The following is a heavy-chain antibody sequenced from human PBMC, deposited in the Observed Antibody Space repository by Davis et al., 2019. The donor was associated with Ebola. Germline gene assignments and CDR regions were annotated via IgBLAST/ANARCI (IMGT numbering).Heavy chain of an antibody. CDR3: VPGTWI. J-gene: IGHJ4*02. Sequence: GESLKISCAASGFTFYKYVMNWVRQAPGKGLEWFSYISDSGSTTYYTDSVKGRFTISRDNAKNSLYLQMNTLRVEDTAMYYCVPGTWIRGQGTLVTVSS. CDR1: GFTFYKYV. V-gene: IGHV3-48*03. D-gene: IGHD5-18*01. CDR2: ISDSGSTT.